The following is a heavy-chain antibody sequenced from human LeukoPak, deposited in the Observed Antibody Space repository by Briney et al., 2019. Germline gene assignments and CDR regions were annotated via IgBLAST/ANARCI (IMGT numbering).Heavy chain of an antibody. CDR2: IYWNDDE. CDR3: AHSFGDGYNY. CDR1: GFSLSTSGVG. D-gene: IGHD5-24*01. Sequence: SGPTLVNPTQTLTLTCTFSGFSLSTSGVGVGWIRQPPGKALEWLALIYWNDDERCTPSLKSRVTITKDTSKNQVVLTMINMDPVDTATYYCAHSFGDGYNYWGQGTLVTVSS. J-gene: IGHJ4*02. V-gene: IGHV2-5*01.